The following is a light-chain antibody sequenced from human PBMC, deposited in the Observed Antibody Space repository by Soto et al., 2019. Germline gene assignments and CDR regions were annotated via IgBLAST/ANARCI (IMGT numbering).Light chain of an antibody. CDR3: SSYTSSDTYV. V-gene: IGLV2-14*01. CDR1: SSDVGGYNY. Sequence: QSALTQPASVSGSPGQSIAISCTGTSSDVGGYNYVSWYQQHPGKAPKLMIYDVSNLPSGVSNRFSGSTSGNTASLTISGLQAEDEADYYCSSYTSSDTYVFGTGTKLTVL. J-gene: IGLJ1*01. CDR2: DVS.